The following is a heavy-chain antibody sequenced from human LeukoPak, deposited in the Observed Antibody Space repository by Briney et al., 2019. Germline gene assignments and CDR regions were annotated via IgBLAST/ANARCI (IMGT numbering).Heavy chain of an antibody. Sequence: GGSLRLSCAASGFTFSSYAMSWVRQAPGKGLEWVSAISGSGGSTYYADSVKGRFTISRDNSKNTLYLQMNSLRAEDTAVYYCAKDRSYYDSSGYYHEGFDCWGQGTLVTVSS. V-gene: IGHV3-23*01. CDR1: GFTFSSYA. CDR3: AKDRSYYDSSGYYHEGFDC. J-gene: IGHJ4*02. CDR2: ISGSGGST. D-gene: IGHD3-22*01.